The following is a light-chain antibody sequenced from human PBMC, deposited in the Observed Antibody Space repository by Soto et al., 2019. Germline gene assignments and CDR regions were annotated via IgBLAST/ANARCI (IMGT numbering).Light chain of an antibody. CDR1: TYNIGSNT. CDR2: RDH. J-gene: IGLJ2*01. CDR3: AAWDDSLNGYVV. V-gene: IGLV1-44*01. Sequence: QSVLTQPPSASGTPGQRVTISCSGSTYNIGSNTVNWYQQVPGTAPRLLIHRDHQRPSGVPDRFSGSKSGTSASLAISGLQSEDEADYYCAAWDDSLNGYVVFGGGTKVTVL.